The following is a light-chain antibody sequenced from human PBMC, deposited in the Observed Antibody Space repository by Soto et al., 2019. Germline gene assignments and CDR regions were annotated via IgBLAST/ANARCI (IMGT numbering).Light chain of an antibody. Sequence: QSVLTQPASVSGSPGQSITISCTGTRSDVGSYNLVSWYQQHPGKAPKLMIYEGSKRPSGGSNRFSCSKSGNTASLKISGLQAGDEANFYCCSYAGSLYVFGTGTKVP. J-gene: IGLJ1*01. CDR2: EGS. V-gene: IGLV2-23*01. CDR3: CSYAGSLYV. CDR1: RSDVGSYNL.